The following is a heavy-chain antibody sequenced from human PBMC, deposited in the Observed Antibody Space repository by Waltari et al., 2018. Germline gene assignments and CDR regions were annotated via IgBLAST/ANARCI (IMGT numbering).Heavy chain of an antibody. J-gene: IGHJ5*02. Sequence: EVQLVESGGDLVQPGGSLGLSCAASGFTFTTFWVHWVRQVPGKGLVWVSRIKSDGSATSYADSVKGRFTISRDNAKNTVYLQMNSLRAEDTAVYHCASDVHSGRYGWFDPWGQGTLVTVSS. CDR1: GFTFTTFW. CDR3: ASDVHSGRYGWFDP. CDR2: IKSDGSAT. V-gene: IGHV3-74*01. D-gene: IGHD1-26*01.